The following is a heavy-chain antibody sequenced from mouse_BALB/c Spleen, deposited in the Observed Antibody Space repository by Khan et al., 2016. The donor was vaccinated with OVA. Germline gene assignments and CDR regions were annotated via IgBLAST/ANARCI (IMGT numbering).Heavy chain of an antibody. Sequence: QVQLKQSGPELVKPGASVKMSCKASGYTFTDYVMNWVKQRTGQGLEWIGQIYPGNDSTYYNEKFKGKATLTADRSSSTAYMQLSSLTSEDSAVYFCARAGWDVFAYWGQGTLVTVSA. CDR1: GYTFTDYV. D-gene: IGHD4-1*01. CDR3: ARAGWDVFAY. V-gene: IGHV1-77*01. CDR2: IYPGNDST. J-gene: IGHJ3*01.